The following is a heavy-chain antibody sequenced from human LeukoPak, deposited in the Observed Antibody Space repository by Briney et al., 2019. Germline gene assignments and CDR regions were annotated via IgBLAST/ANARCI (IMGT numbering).Heavy chain of an antibody. V-gene: IGHV3-21*01. Sequence: PGGSLRLSCAASGFTFSSYSMSWVRQAPGKGLEWVSSISSSSSYIYYADSVKGRFTISRDNAKNSLYLQVDRLRAEDTAVYYCARDYDTSGYYDYWGQGTWSPSPQ. CDR3: ARDYDTSGYYDY. J-gene: IGHJ4*02. D-gene: IGHD3-22*01. CDR1: GFTFSSYS. CDR2: ISSSSSYI.